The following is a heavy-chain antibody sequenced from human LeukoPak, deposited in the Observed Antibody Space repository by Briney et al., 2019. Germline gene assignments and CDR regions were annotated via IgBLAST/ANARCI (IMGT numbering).Heavy chain of an antibody. CDR1: GDILRTYA. J-gene: IGHJ2*01. Sequence: SVKVSCKASGDILRTYALSWVRQVPGQGLEWMGGIIPLFGTANYAQRFQGRLTISTDDSTTTAYMELRSLRSDDTAVYYCARSVDYYDRSGYSDWYSDRWGRGTLVTVSS. V-gene: IGHV1-69*05. CDR2: IIPLFGTA. CDR3: ARSVDYYDRSGYSDWYSDR. D-gene: IGHD3-22*01.